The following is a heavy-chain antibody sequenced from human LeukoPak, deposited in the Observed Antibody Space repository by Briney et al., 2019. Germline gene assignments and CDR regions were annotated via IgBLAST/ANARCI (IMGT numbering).Heavy chain of an antibody. V-gene: IGHV3-9*01. CDR1: GFTFDDYA. Sequence: PGGSLRLSCAASGFTFDDYAMHWVRHAPGKGLEWVSGISWNSGSIHYADSVKGRFTISRDNAKNSLDLQMNSLRAEDTALYYCAKAPYGSGSYFLDYWGQGTLVTVSS. CDR3: AKAPYGSGSYFLDY. J-gene: IGHJ4*02. CDR2: ISWNSGSI. D-gene: IGHD3-10*01.